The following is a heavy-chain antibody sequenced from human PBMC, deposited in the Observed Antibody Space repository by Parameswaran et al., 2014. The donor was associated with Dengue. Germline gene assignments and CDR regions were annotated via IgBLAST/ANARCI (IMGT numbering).Heavy chain of an antibody. CDR3: AAATHILPAAIFDY. J-gene: IGHJ4*02. CDR2: VFYSETT. V-gene: IGHV4-61*03. D-gene: IGHD2-2*01. Sequence: WIRQPPGKGLEWLGYVFYSETTNTKYNPSLKSRVTMSIDTSQNHFSLHLSSVTAADTAVYYCAAATHILPAAIFDYWGQGALVTVSS.